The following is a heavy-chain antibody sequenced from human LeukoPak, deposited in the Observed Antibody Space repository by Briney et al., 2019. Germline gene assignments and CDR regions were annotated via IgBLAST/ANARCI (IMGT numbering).Heavy chain of an antibody. V-gene: IGHV3-33*01. J-gene: IGHJ3*02. CDR1: GFTFSSYG. CDR2: IWYDGSNE. Sequence: PGRFLRLSCAASGFTFSSYGMHWLRQAPGKGLEWLTIIWYDGSNEYYVDSVRGRLTISRDNSKNTLYLQMNSLRAEDTAVYYCARETGICATPNSCHDAFDIWGQGTMVTVSS. D-gene: IGHD2-15*01. CDR3: ARETGICATPNSCHDAFDI.